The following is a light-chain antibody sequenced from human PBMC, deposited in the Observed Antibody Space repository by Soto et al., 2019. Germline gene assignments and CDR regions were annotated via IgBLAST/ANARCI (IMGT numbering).Light chain of an antibody. Sequence: EIVLTQSPGTLSLSPGERATLSCRASQSVSNNYLAWYQQKPGHAPRLLIYGASNSATGLPDRFSGSGSGTDFTFTIIRLEPEDFAEYYCQQYGSSGTFGQGTKVYI. CDR2: GAS. J-gene: IGKJ1*01. CDR1: QSVSNNY. CDR3: QQYGSSGT. V-gene: IGKV3-20*01.